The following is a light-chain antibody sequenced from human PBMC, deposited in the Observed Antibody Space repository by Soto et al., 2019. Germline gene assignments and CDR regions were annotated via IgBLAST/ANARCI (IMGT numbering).Light chain of an antibody. V-gene: IGLV1-44*01. Sequence: QSVLTQPPSASGTPGQGVTISCSGSSSNIGSNTVNWYRQPPGAAPSRLIYNNNQRPSGVPDRFSGSKSGTSASLAISGLQSDDEADYYCAAWDDSLSGVLFGGGTKLTVL. J-gene: IGLJ2*01. CDR2: NNN. CDR3: AAWDDSLSGVL. CDR1: SSNIGSNT.